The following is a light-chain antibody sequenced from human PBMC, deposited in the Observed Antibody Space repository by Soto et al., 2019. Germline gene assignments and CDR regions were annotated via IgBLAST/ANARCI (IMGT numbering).Light chain of an antibody. V-gene: IGKV1-5*01. Sequence: DIQMTQSPSSLSASVGDRVTITCQASQDIKNYLNWYQQKSGKAPKLLIYDASSLESGVPSRFSGSGSGTELTLTISSLQPDDFATYYCQQYNSYSTFGQGTKVDIK. CDR3: QQYNSYST. CDR1: QDIKNY. CDR2: DAS. J-gene: IGKJ1*01.